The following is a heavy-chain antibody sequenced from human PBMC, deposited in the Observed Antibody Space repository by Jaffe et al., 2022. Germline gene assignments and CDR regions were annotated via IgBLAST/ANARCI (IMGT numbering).Heavy chain of an antibody. D-gene: IGHD3-3*01. CDR3: ARAGRFLEWHRHGGYMDV. V-gene: IGHV4-34*01. J-gene: IGHJ6*03. CDR2: INHSGST. Sequence: QVQLQQWGAGLLKPSETLSLTCAVYGGSFSGYYWSWIRQPPGKGLEWIGEINHSGSTNYNPSLKSRVTISVDTSKNQFSLKLSSVTAADTAVYYCARAGRFLEWHRHGGYMDVWGKGTTVTVSS. CDR1: GGSFSGYY.